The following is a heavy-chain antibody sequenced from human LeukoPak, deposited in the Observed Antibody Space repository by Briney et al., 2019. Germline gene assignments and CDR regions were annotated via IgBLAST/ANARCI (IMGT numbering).Heavy chain of an antibody. CDR3: AKGGSRGGYQDLDY. CDR2: ISGSGGST. Sequence: GGSLRLSCAASGFTFSSYGMSWVRQAPGKGLEWVSVISGSGGSTYYADSVKGRFTISRDNSKNTLYLQMNSLRAEGTAVYYCAKGGSRGGYQDLDYWGQGTLVTVSS. CDR1: GFTFSSYG. J-gene: IGHJ4*02. V-gene: IGHV3-23*01. D-gene: IGHD5-12*01.